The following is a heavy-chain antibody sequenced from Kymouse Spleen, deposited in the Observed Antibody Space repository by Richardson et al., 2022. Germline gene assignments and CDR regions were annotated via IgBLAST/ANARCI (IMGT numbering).Heavy chain of an antibody. D-gene: IGHD6-6*01. CDR3: ASEYSSSSDYYYYGMDV. Sequence: QVQLQQWGAGLLKPSETLSLTCAVYGGSFSGYYWSWIRQPPGKGLEWIGEINHSGSTNYNPSLKSRVTISVDTSKNQFSLKLSSVTAADTAVYYCASEYSSSSDYYYYGMDVWGQGTTVTVSS. CDR1: GGSFSGYY. CDR2: INHSGST. V-gene: IGHV4-34*01. J-gene: IGHJ6*02.